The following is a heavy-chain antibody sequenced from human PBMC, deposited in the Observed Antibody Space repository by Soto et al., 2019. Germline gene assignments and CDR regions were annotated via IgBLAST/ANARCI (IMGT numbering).Heavy chain of an antibody. D-gene: IGHD3-10*01. Sequence: LRLSCAASGFTLSGSDIHWVRQASGKGLEWVGRIRTKSNNFATSYAESVRGRFTISRDDSDNTASLQMSSLKTEDTAIYYCSRHQEGRSMVFYGMGVWGQGTTVTVSS. J-gene: IGHJ6*02. CDR3: SRHQEGRSMVFYGMGV. V-gene: IGHV3-73*01. CDR1: GFTLSGSD. CDR2: IRTKSNNFAT.